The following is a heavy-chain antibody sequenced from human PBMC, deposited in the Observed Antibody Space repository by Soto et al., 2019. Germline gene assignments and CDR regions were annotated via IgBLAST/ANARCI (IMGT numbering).Heavy chain of an antibody. CDR1: GFTVSRNY. Sequence: EVQLVESGGGLIQPGGSLRLSCAASGFTVSRNYMSWVRQAPGRGLEWVSVIYSGGSTYYADSVKGRFTISRDNSKNTLYLQMNSQRAEDTAVYYCARDGYDYYGMDVWGQGTTVTVSS. CDR2: IYSGGST. CDR3: ARDGYDYYGMDV. J-gene: IGHJ6*02. V-gene: IGHV3-53*01.